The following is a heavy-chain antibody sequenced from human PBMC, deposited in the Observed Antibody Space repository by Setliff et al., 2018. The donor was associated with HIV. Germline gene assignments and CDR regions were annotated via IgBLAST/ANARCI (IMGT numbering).Heavy chain of an antibody. CDR2: VYYSGST. Sequence: SETLSLTCTVSGDPISTYYWSWVRKPPGKGLEWIGYVYYSGSTSYSPSLRGRVTMSVDPSKNQFSPKLNSVTAADTAIYYCARGSYDTSDYYTNFYYYYMDVWGKGTAVTVSS. CDR3: ARGSYDTSDYYTNFYYYYMDV. D-gene: IGHD3-22*01. J-gene: IGHJ6*03. CDR1: GDPISTYY. V-gene: IGHV4-59*01.